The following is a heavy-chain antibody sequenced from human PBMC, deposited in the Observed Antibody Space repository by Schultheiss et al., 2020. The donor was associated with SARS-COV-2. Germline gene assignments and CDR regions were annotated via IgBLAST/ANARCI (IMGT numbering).Heavy chain of an antibody. J-gene: IGHJ5*02. CDR2: INPNSGGT. CDR3: ARGMIVGATGGWFDP. CDR1: GYTFTSYY. Sequence: ASVKVSCKASGYTFTSYYMHWVRQAPGQGLEWMGWINPNSGGTNYAQKFQGRVTMTRDTSISTAYMELSRLRSDDTAVYYCARGMIVGATGGWFDPWGQGTLVTVSS. V-gene: IGHV1-2*02. D-gene: IGHD1-26*01.